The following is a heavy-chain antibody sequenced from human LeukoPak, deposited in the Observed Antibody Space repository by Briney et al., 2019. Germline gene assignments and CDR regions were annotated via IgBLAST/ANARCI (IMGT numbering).Heavy chain of an antibody. Sequence: GGSLRLSCAASGYTFSSYWMHWVRQAPGKGLMWVSRINSDGSITNYADSVKGRFTISRDSAKNTLYLQMNSLRAEDTAVYYCARVRATFSPHFDNWGQGTLVTVSS. CDR2: INSDGSIT. J-gene: IGHJ4*02. CDR1: GYTFSSYW. D-gene: IGHD5-12*01. V-gene: IGHV3-74*01. CDR3: ARVRATFSPHFDN.